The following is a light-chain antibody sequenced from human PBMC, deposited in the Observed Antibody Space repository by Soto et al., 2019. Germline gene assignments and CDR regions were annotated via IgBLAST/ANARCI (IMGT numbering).Light chain of an antibody. V-gene: IGLV2-14*01. CDR1: SSDVGGYNY. CDR2: EVS. CDR3: SSYTSSSTPV. Sequence: QSVLTQPASVSGSPGQSITISCTGTSSDVGGYNYVSWYQQHPVKAPKLMIYEVSNRPSGVSNRFSGSKSGNTASLTISGLQAEDEADYYCSSYTSSSTPVFGGGTKLTVL. J-gene: IGLJ2*01.